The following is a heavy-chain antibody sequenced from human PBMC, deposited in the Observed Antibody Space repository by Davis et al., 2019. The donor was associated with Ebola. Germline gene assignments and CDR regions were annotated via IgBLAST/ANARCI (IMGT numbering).Heavy chain of an antibody. CDR1: GYSFTSYW. J-gene: IGHJ4*02. CDR3: ARPGYCSGGTCYPTDY. CDR2: IFPGDSDT. V-gene: IGHV5-51*01. D-gene: IGHD2-15*01. Sequence: GESLKISCKGSGYSFTSYWIVWVRQMPGKGLECMGIIFPGDSDTRYSPSFQGQVTISADKSISTAYLQWSSLKASDTAMYYCARPGYCSGGTCYPTDYWGQGTLVTVSS.